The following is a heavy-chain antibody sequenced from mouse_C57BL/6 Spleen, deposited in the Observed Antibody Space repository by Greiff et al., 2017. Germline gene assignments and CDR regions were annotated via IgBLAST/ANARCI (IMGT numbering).Heavy chain of an antibody. CDR2: IYPRSGNT. V-gene: IGHV1-81*01. D-gene: IGHD4-1*01. CDR3: ARYWSYAMDY. CDR1: GYTFTSYG. J-gene: IGHJ4*01. Sequence: VKLVESGAELARPGASVKLSCKASGYTFTSYGISWVKQRTGQGLEWIGEIYPRSGNTYYNEKFMGKATLTADKSSSTAYMELRSLTSEDSAVYFCARYWSYAMDYWGQGTSVTVSS.